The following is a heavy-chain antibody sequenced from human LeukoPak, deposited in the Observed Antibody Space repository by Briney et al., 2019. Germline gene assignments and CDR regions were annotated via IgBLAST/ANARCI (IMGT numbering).Heavy chain of an antibody. CDR1: GYTFTGYY. D-gene: IGHD3-10*01. Sequence: ASVKVSFKASGYTFTGYYMHWVRQAPGQGLEWMGWINPNSGGTNYAQKFQGRVTMTRDTSLTTAYMELSRLRSDDTAVYYCARERSGSPDYWGQGTLVTVSS. J-gene: IGHJ4*02. CDR2: INPNSGGT. CDR3: ARERSGSPDY. V-gene: IGHV1-2*02.